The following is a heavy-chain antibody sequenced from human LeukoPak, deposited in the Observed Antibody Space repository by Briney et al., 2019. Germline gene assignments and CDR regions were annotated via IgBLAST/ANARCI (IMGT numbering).Heavy chain of an antibody. CDR3: AKDDYYDSSGYLGG. V-gene: IGHV3-9*01. Sequence: SLRLSCAASGFTFSSYAMTWVRQAPGKGLEWVSGITWNSGSIGYADSVKGRFTISRDNAKNSLYLQMNTLRAEDTALYYCAKDDYYDSSGYLGGWGQGTLVTVSS. D-gene: IGHD3-22*01. J-gene: IGHJ4*02. CDR1: GFTFSSYA. CDR2: ITWNSGSI.